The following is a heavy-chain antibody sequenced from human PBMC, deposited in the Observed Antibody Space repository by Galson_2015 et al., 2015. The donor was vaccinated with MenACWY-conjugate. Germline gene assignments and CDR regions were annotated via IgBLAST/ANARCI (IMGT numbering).Heavy chain of an antibody. CDR1: GFTFSKCA. D-gene: IGHD3-22*01. V-gene: IGHV3-23*01. CDR2: ISASGGDI. CDR3: AKGANYYDSSGKRYDAFDI. J-gene: IGHJ3*02. Sequence: SLRLSCAASGFTFSKCAMSWVRQAPGKGLEWVSGISASGGDIDYADSVKGRFTISRDNSKNTVYLQMNSLRAEDTAVYHCAKGANYYDSSGKRYDAFDIRGQGTMVTVSS.